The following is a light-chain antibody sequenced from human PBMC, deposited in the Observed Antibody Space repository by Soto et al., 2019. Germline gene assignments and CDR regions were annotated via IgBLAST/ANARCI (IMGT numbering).Light chain of an antibody. CDR1: SSDVGGSNY. V-gene: IGLV2-14*01. Sequence: QSALTQPASVSGSPGQSITISCSGTSSDVGGSNYVSWFQQHPGKAPKLMIYEVTNRPSGVSTRFSGSKSGNTASLTISGLQAEDEADYYCSSYTVSSTLVFGTGTQLTVL. CDR3: SSYTVSSTLV. J-gene: IGLJ1*01. CDR2: EVT.